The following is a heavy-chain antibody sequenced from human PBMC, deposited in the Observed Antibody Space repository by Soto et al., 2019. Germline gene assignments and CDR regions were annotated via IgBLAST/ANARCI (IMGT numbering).Heavy chain of an antibody. V-gene: IGHV1-3*05. CDR1: GYTFTNYD. D-gene: IGHD6-13*01. CDR2: INAGNGNT. CDR3: ARADSNYYYYYGMDV. J-gene: IGHJ6*02. Sequence: QVQLVQSGAEEKKPGASVKVSCKASGYTFTNYDMHWVRQAPGQRLEWMGWINAGNGNTKYSQKFQGRVTITRDTSASTAYMELSSLRFEDTAVYYCARADSNYYYYYGMDVWGQGTTVTVSS.